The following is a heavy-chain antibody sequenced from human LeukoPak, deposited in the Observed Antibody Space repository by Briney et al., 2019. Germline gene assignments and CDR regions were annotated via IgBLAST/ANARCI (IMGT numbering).Heavy chain of an antibody. V-gene: IGHV3-66*01. J-gene: IGHJ3*02. Sequence: GSLRLSCAASGFTFSSYSMNWVRQAPGKGLEWVSVIYSGGSTYYADSVKGRFTISRDNSKNTPYLQMNSLRAEDTAVYYCARETTVNDAFDIWGQGTMVTVSS. CDR1: GFTFSSYS. D-gene: IGHD4-17*01. CDR3: ARETTVNDAFDI. CDR2: IYSGGST.